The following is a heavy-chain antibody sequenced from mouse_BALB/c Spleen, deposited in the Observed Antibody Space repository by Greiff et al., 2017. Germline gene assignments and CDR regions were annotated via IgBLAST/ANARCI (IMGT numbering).Heavy chain of an antibody. D-gene: IGHD1-3*01. V-gene: IGHV1S81*02. CDR2: INPSNGRT. Sequence: QVQLQQPGAELVKPGASVKLSCKASGYTFTNYWMHWVKQRPGQGLEWIGEINPSNGRTNYNEKFKSKATLTVDKSSSTAYMQLGSLTSEDSAVYYCALNFYFDYWGQGTTLTVSA. CDR1: GYTFTNYW. CDR3: ALNFYFDY. J-gene: IGHJ2*01.